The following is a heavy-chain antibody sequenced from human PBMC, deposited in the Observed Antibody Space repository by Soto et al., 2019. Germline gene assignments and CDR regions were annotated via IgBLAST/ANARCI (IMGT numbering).Heavy chain of an antibody. J-gene: IGHJ3*02. CDR2: IKQDGSGK. CDR1: GFSFSSYW. CDR3: ATETQGAFDI. Sequence: EVQLVESGGGLVQPGGSLRISCAASGFSFSSYWMTWVRQAPGKGLEWVANIKQDGSGKYYVDSVKCRFTISRDNAKNSLYLQMNSLRAGDTAVFYCATETQGAFDIWGQGTMVTVSS. V-gene: IGHV3-7*04.